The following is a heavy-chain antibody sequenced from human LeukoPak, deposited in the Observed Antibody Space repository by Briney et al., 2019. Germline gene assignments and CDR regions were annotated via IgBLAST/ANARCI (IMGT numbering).Heavy chain of an antibody. J-gene: IGHJ1*01. D-gene: IGHD3-10*01. CDR3: ARAPSEIGSYYPEYFRH. Sequence: GGSLRLSCAASGVTFSSYWMNWVRQAPGKGLVWVSRIKSDGKTNYADSVKGRFTISRDNAKNTVSLQMNSLRAEDTGVYYCARAPSEIGSYYPEYFRHWGQGTLVTVSS. CDR1: GVTFSSYW. CDR2: IKSDGKT. V-gene: IGHV3-74*01.